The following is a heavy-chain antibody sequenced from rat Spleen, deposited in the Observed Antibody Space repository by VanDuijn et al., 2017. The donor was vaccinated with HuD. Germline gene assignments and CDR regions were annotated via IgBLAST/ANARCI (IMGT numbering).Heavy chain of an antibody. V-gene: IGHV5-31*01. D-gene: IGHD1-4*01. CDR2: ISTSGGST. CDR1: GFTFNKYW. J-gene: IGHJ3*01. Sequence: EVKLVESGGGLVQPGRSLKLSCAASGFTFNKYWMTWIRQAPGKGLEWVATISTSGGSTYYRDSVKGRFTVSRDNAKSTLYLQMDSLKSEDTATYYCVSHGTRVSRFAYWGQGTLVTVSS. CDR3: VSHGTRVSRFAY.